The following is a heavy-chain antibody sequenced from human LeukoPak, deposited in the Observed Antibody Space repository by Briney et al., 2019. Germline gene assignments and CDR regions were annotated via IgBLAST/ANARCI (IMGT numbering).Heavy chain of an antibody. J-gene: IGHJ4*02. CDR1: GFTFRDYY. V-gene: IGHV3-11*04. CDR2: IRSSGTTI. CDR3: ARDRGAVTDVFDY. D-gene: IGHD6-19*01. Sequence: KPGGSLRLSCVASGFTFRDYYMSWIRQAPGKGLEWVSYIRSSGTTIHYADSVKGRFTISRDNAKNSLYLQMNSLRAEDTAVYYCARDRGAVTDVFDYWGQGTLVTVSS.